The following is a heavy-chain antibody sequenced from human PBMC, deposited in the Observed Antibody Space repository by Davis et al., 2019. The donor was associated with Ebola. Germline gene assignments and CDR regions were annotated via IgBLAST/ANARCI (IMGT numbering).Heavy chain of an antibody. V-gene: IGHV3-21*01. CDR1: GFTFSSYS. CDR3: ARDDGSGKFY. CDR2: ISSSSSYI. J-gene: IGHJ4*02. Sequence: GESLKISCAASGFTFSSYSMNWVRQAPGKGLEWVSSISSSSSYIYYADSVKGRFTISRDNAKNSLYLQMNSLRAEDTAVYYCARDDGSGKFYWGQGTLVTVSS. D-gene: IGHD3-10*01.